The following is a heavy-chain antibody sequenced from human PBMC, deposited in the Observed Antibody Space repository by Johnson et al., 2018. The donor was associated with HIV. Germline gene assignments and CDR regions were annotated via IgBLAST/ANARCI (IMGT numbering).Heavy chain of an antibody. CDR1: GFTFSSYA. V-gene: IGHV3-30*04. Sequence: QVQLVESGGGVVQPGRSLRLSCAASGFTFSSYAMHWVRQAPGKGLELVAFIRYDGSNKYYADSVKGRFTISRDNSKNTLYLQMNSLRPEDTAVYHGAGVRSSVPYHYSNYPLGAFDIWGQGTMVTVSS. D-gene: IGHD4-11*01. J-gene: IGHJ3*02. CDR2: IRYDGSNK. CDR3: AGVRSSVPYHYSNYPLGAFDI.